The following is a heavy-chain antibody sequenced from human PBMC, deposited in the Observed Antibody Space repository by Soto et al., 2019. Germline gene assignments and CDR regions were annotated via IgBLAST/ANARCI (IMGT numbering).Heavy chain of an antibody. V-gene: IGHV1-2*02. Sequence: ASVKVSCKACGYTFTDYYMHWVRQAPGQGLEWMGWINPNSGGTNYAQKFQGMVTMTRDTSISTAYMELSRLRSDDTAVYYCARKLELRGSYYPSYDMHGWGQRTTSTLSS. CDR1: GYTFTDYY. D-gene: IGHD1-7*01. J-gene: IGHJ6*02. CDR2: INPNSGGT. CDR3: ARKLELRGSYYPSYDMHG.